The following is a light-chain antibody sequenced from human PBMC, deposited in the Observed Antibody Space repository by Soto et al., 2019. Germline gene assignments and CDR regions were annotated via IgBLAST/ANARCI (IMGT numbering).Light chain of an antibody. V-gene: IGKV3-15*01. J-gene: IGKJ1*01. CDR1: QSVSGN. Sequence: EIVMTQSPATLSVSPGERVTISCRASQSVSGNLAWYQHKPGQAPRLLIYGASTRATGIPARFSGSGSGTEFTLTISSLQSQDFAVYYCQQYNNWPPRTFGQGTKVEIK. CDR2: GAS. CDR3: QQYNNWPPRT.